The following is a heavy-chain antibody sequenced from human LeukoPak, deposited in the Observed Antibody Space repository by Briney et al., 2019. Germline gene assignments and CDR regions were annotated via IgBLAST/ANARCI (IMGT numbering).Heavy chain of an antibody. Sequence: SETPSLTCAVYGGSFSGYYWSWIRQPPGKGLEWIGEINHSGSTNYNPSLKSRVTISVDTSKNQFSLKLSSVTAADTAVYYCARLGTIFGDPTYYYYYGMDVWGQGTTVTVSS. D-gene: IGHD3-3*01. CDR3: ARLGTIFGDPTYYYYYGMDV. J-gene: IGHJ6*02. CDR1: GGSFSGYY. CDR2: INHSGST. V-gene: IGHV4-34*01.